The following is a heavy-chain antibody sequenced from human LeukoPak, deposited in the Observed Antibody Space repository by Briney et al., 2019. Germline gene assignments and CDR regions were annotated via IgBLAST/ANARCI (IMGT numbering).Heavy chain of an antibody. CDR1: GGTFSSYA. V-gene: IGHV1-69*04. CDR2: IIPILGIA. J-gene: IGHJ5*02. D-gene: IGHD1-1*01. Sequence: SVKVSCKASGGTFSSYAISWVPHAPAQGREWMGRIIPILGIANYAQKFQGRVTITADKSTSTAYMELSSLRSEDTAVYYCTETNPNWWFDPWGQGTLVTVSS. CDR3: TETNPNWWFDP.